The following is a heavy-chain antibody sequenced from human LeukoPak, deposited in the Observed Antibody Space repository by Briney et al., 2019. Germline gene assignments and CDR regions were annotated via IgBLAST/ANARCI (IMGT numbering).Heavy chain of an antibody. CDR3: AKASRIVLRYFDGLFY. Sequence: GGSLRFSSAGSGFTFSGYAMSWVPPGPGQGLVWVSAISGGGGSTYYADSVKGRFTISTDTTKNTLDLQMNRLRAEDTAVYYCAKASRIVLRYFDGLFYWGQGTLVTVSS. J-gene: IGHJ4*02. CDR1: GFTFSGYA. CDR2: ISGGGGST. D-gene: IGHD3-9*01. V-gene: IGHV3-23*01.